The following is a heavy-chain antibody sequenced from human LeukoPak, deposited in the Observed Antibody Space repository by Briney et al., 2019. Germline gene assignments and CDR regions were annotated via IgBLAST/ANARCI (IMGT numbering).Heavy chain of an antibody. Sequence: AGGSLRLPCAASGFTFSRYSMNWVRQAPGKGLEWVSYISSKNVIYYADSVKGRFTISRDNAKNSLYLQMNSLRAEDTAVYYCARPLESYYYMDVWGKGTTVTVSS. D-gene: IGHD3-3*01. V-gene: IGHV3-48*04. CDR3: ARPLESYYYMDV. CDR1: GFTFSRYS. J-gene: IGHJ6*03. CDR2: ISSKNVI.